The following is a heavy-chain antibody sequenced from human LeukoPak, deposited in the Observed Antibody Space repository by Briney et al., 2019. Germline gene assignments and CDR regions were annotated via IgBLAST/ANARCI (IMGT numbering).Heavy chain of an antibody. V-gene: IGHV1-2*06. Sequence: ASVKVSCKASGYTFTKYYMLWVRQAPGQGLEWMGRINPSSGGTDYAQKFQGRVTMTRDTSISTAYMELSRLRSDDTAMYYCARGYCSGGSCYSVESWFDPWGQGTLVTVSS. J-gene: IGHJ5*02. D-gene: IGHD2-15*01. CDR1: GYTFTKYY. CDR2: INPSSGGT. CDR3: ARGYCSGGSCYSVESWFDP.